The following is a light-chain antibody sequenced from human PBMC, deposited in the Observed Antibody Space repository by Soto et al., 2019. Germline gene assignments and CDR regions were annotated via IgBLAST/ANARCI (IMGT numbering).Light chain of an antibody. J-gene: IGKJ1*01. CDR1: QSVSSNY. CDR3: QQFGSSPPWT. CDR2: AAS. V-gene: IGKV3-20*01. Sequence: EIVLTQSPGTLSLSPGERATLSCRASQSVSSNYLAGYQQRPGQAPRLLIYAASSRATGIPDRFSGSGSGTDFTLSIRRLEPEDVAVYYCQQFGSSPPWTFGQGTKVEFK.